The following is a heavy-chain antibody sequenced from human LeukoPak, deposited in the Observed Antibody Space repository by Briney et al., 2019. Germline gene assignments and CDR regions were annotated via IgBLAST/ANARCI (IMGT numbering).Heavy chain of an antibody. CDR1: GYTFTSYG. CDR3: ARAVVYYYDSSGYPNYYYYMDV. J-gene: IGHJ6*03. V-gene: IGHV1-18*01. D-gene: IGHD3-22*01. CDR2: ISAYNGNT. Sequence: ASVKVSCKASGYTFTSYGISWVRQAPGQGLEWMGWISAYNGNTNYAQKLQGRVTMTTDTSTSTAYVELRSLRSDDTAVYYCARAVVYYYDSSGYPNYYYYMDVWGKGTTVTVSS.